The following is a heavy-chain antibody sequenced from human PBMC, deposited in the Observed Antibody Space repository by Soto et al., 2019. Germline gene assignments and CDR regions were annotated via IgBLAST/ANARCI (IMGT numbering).Heavy chain of an antibody. J-gene: IGHJ6*02. Sequence: SETLSLTCTVSGGSISSGGYYWSWIRQHPGKGLEWIGYIYYSGSTYYNPSLKSRVTISVDTSKNQFSLKLSSVTAADTAVYYCARDFTDSSGPTLGMGVWGQGTTVTVSS. CDR1: GGSISSGGYY. V-gene: IGHV4-31*03. D-gene: IGHD6-19*01. CDR2: IYYSGST. CDR3: ARDFTDSSGPTLGMGV.